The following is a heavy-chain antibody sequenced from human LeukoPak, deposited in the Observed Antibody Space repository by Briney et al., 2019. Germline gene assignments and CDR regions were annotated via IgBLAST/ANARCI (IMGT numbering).Heavy chain of an antibody. J-gene: IGHJ3*02. Sequence: SSETLSLTCAVYGGSFSGYYWSWIRQPPGKGLEWIGEINHSGSTNYNPSLKSRVTISVDTSKKQFSLKLSSVTAADTAVYYCARARKTALFTMIVPFKDAFDIWGQGTMVTVSS. CDR1: GGSFSGYY. CDR2: INHSGST. D-gene: IGHD3-22*01. CDR3: ARARKTALFTMIVPFKDAFDI. V-gene: IGHV4-34*01.